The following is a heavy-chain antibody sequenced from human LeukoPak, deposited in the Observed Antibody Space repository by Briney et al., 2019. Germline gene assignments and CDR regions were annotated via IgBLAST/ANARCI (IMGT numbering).Heavy chain of an antibody. CDR1: GGTFSSYA. CDR3: ASRYGSGSYYNVFDY. J-gene: IGHJ4*02. Sequence: ASVKVSCKASGGTFSSYAISWVRQAPGQGLEWTGRIIPILGIANYAQKFQGRVTITADKSTSKAYMELSSLRSEDTAVYYCASRYGSGSYYNVFDYWGQGTLVTVSS. V-gene: IGHV1-69*04. CDR2: IIPILGIA. D-gene: IGHD3-10*01.